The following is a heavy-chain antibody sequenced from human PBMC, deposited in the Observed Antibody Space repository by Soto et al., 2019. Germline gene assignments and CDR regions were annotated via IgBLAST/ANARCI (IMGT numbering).Heavy chain of an antibody. V-gene: IGHV3-9*01. CDR2: ISWNSGTI. Sequence: GGSLRLSCAASGFSFDDYAMHWVRQAPGKGLEWVSGISWNSGTIGYADSVKGRFNISRDNAKNSLYLQMNSLRAEDTALYYCAKSTGGTANGMGVWGQGTTVTVSS. CDR1: GFSFDDYA. J-gene: IGHJ6*02. D-gene: IGHD2-8*02. CDR3: AKSTGGTANGMGV.